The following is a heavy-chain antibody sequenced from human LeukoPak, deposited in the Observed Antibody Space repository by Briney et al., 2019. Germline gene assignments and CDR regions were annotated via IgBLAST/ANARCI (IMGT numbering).Heavy chain of an antibody. D-gene: IGHD3-10*01. CDR3: ARRYGSGSYNWFDP. Sequence: SETLSLTCTVSGGSISSYYWSWIREPPGKGLEWIGYIYYSGSTNYNPSLKSRVTISVDTSKNQFSLKLSSVTAADTAVYYCARRYGSGSYNWFDPWGQGTLVTVSS. CDR2: IYYSGST. V-gene: IGHV4-59*12. J-gene: IGHJ5*02. CDR1: GGSISSYY.